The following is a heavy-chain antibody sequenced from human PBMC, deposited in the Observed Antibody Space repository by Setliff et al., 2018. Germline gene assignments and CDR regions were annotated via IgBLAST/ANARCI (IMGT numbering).Heavy chain of an antibody. D-gene: IGHD2-15*01. Sequence: GESMKISCKGSGYSFTSYWISWVRQMPGKGLEWMGRIDPSDSYTNYSPSFQGHVTISGDKSISTAYLQWSSLKASDTAMYYCARIRRDIVVVVGATPDYYDYMDVWGKGTTVTVSS. CDR3: ARIRRDIVVVVGATPDYYDYMDV. V-gene: IGHV5-10-1*01. J-gene: IGHJ6*03. CDR1: GYSFTSYW. CDR2: IDPSDSYT.